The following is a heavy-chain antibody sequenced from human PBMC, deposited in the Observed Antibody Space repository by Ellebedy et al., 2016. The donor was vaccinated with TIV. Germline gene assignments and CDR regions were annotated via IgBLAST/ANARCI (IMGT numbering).Heavy chain of an antibody. V-gene: IGHV4-59*08. J-gene: IGHJ4*02. CDR3: ARFFESGSTGDY. Sequence: MPSETLSLTCTVSGGSISSYYWSWIRQPPGKGLEWIGCFYNSLNTIYNPSLKSRVSMSVDTSKNQVSLKLRSVTAEDTAVYYCARFFESGSTGDYWGQGTLVTVSS. D-gene: IGHD3-10*01. CDR2: FYNSLNT. CDR1: GGSISSYY.